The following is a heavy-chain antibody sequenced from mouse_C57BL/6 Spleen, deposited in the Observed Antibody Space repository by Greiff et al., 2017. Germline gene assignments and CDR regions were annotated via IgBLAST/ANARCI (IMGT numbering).Heavy chain of an antibody. Sequence: QVQLQQSGAELMKPGASVKLSCKATGYTFTGYWIEWVKQRPGHGLEWIGEILPGSGNTNYNEKFKGKATFTADTSSNTAYMQLSSLTTEDSAIYYCARGRSGYGGFAYWGQGTLVTVSA. V-gene: IGHV1-9*01. D-gene: IGHD3-2*02. CDR3: ARGRSGYGGFAY. CDR2: ILPGSGNT. J-gene: IGHJ3*01. CDR1: GYTFTGYW.